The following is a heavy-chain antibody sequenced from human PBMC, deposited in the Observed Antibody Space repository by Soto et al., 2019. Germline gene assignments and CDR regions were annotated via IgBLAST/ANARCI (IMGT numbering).Heavy chain of an antibody. V-gene: IGHV3-23*01. D-gene: IGHD3-3*01. J-gene: IGHJ6*02. CDR2: LSGSGVST. Sequence: GGSLRLSCAASGFTFNIYVMSWARQAPGKGLEWVSSLSGSGVSTYYADSVKGRFIISRYNSRHTLFLQINSLRAEDTAVYYCAKEGYTIFGVVINGMGGWGQGNTVTVSS. CDR3: AKEGYTIFGVVINGMGG. CDR1: GFTFNIYV.